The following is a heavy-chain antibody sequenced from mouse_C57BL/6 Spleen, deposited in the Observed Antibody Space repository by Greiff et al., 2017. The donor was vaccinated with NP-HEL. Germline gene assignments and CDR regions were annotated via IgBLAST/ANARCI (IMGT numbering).Heavy chain of an antibody. CDR1: GYAFSSSW. CDR2: IYPGDGDT. V-gene: IGHV1-82*01. J-gene: IGHJ1*03. D-gene: IGHD1-1*01. CDR3: ARDGRDYGSPGYFDV. Sequence: QVQLQQSGPELVKPGASVKISCKASGYAFSSSWMNWVKQRPGKGLEWIGRIYPGDGDTNYNGKFKGKATLTADKSSSTAYMQLSSLTSEDSAVYFCARDGRDYGSPGYFDVWGTGTTVTVSS.